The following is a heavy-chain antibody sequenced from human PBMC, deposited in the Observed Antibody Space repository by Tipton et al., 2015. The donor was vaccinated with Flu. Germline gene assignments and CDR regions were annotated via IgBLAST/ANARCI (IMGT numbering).Heavy chain of an antibody. CDR3: AKGGSLLLFAYNWFDP. Sequence: QVQLVQSGAEVKKPGASVKVSCKASGYTFTSYYMHWVRQAPGQGLEWMGIINPSGGSTSYAQKFQGRVTMTRDTSTSTVYMELSSLRSEDTAVYYCAKGGSLLLFAYNWFDPWGQRTLVTVSA. CDR1: GYTFTSYY. CDR2: INPSGGST. D-gene: IGHD2-15*01. V-gene: IGHV1-46*01. J-gene: IGHJ5*02.